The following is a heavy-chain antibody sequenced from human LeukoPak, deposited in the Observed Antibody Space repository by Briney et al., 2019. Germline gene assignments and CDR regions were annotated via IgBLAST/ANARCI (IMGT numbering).Heavy chain of an antibody. CDR2: IYSGGST. CDR3: ARESSYYGMDV. J-gene: IGHJ6*02. Sequence: PGGSLRLSCAASGFTVSSNYMSWVRQAPGKGREWVSVIYSGGSTYYADSVKGRFTISRDNSKNTLYLQMNSLRAEDTAVYYCARESSYYGMDVWGQGTTVTVSS. CDR1: GFTVSSNY. D-gene: IGHD2-2*01. V-gene: IGHV3-66*01.